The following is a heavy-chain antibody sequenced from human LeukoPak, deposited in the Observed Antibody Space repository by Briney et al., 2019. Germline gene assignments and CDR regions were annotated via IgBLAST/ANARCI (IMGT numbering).Heavy chain of an antibody. V-gene: IGHV3-11*01. CDR3: STDPRLLIY. Sequence: GSLRLSCVVSGFGFSDSYMTWIRQTPGKGLEWLAYISGSGSDMYYADSVKGRFTISRDNAKNSLYLQMNSLRPDDTALYYCSTDPRLLIYWGHGTLVTVSS. J-gene: IGHJ4*01. CDR1: GFGFSDSY. CDR2: ISGSGSDM. D-gene: IGHD2-8*01.